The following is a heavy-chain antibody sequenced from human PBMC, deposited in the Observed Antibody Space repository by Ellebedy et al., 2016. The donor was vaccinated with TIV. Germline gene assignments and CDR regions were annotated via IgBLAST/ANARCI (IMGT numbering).Heavy chain of an antibody. CDR1: GGSISSYY. D-gene: IGHD3-22*01. V-gene: IGHV4-59*12. J-gene: IGHJ3*02. CDR2: IYYSGST. Sequence: GSLRLSXTVSGGSISSYYWSWIRQPPGKGLEWIGYIYYSGSTNYNPSLKSRVTISVDTSKNQFSLKLSSVTAADTAVYYCAGLRPTGYYDGSGRHAFDIWGQGTMVTVSS. CDR3: AGLRPTGYYDGSGRHAFDI.